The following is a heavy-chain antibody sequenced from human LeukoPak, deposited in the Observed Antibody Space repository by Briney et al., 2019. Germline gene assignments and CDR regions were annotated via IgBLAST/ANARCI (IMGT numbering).Heavy chain of an antibody. CDR1: GYTFTSYG. V-gene: IGHV1-18*04. J-gene: IGHJ4*02. D-gene: IGHD6-19*01. CDR3: ARDGSIAVAGYYFDY. Sequence: GASVKVSCKASGYTFTSYGISWVRQAPGQGLEWMGWISAYNGNTNYAQMLQGRVTMTTDTSTSTAYMELRSLRSDDTAVYYCARDGSIAVAGYYFDYWGQGTLVTVSS. CDR2: ISAYNGNT.